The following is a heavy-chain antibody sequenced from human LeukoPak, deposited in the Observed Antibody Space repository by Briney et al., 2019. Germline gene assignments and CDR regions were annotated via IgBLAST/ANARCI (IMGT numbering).Heavy chain of an antibody. Sequence: SETLSLTCTVSGGSINNYYWSWIRQPPGRGLEYIGHVYYSGNTDYNPSLKSRVTMSVDTSKNQFSLRLNSVTAADTAVYYCARWYCSTTTCYYLDHWGQGTLVTVSS. V-gene: IGHV4-59*01. CDR1: GGSINNYY. CDR2: VYYSGNT. CDR3: ARWYCSTTTCYYLDH. J-gene: IGHJ4*02. D-gene: IGHD2-2*01.